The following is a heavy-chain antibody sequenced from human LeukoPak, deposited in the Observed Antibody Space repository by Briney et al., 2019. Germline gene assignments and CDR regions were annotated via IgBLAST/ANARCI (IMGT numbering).Heavy chain of an antibody. Sequence: ASVKVSCKASGYTFTSYGISWVRQAPGQGLEWMGCISAYNGNTNYAQKLQGRVTMTTDTSTSTAYMELRSLRSDDTAVYYCARGEEYYYDSSGPKGPSFDYWGQGTLVTVSS. V-gene: IGHV1-18*01. CDR2: ISAYNGNT. CDR3: ARGEEYYYDSSGPKGPSFDY. D-gene: IGHD3-22*01. CDR1: GYTFTSYG. J-gene: IGHJ4*02.